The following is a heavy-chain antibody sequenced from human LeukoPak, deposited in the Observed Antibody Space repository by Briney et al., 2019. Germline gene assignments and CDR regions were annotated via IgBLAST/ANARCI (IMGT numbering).Heavy chain of an antibody. CDR3: ARDSRYSSSSRGWFDP. V-gene: IGHV1-18*01. CDR2: ISAYNGNT. J-gene: IGHJ5*02. CDR1: GGTFSSYA. Sequence: PMASVKVSCKASGGTFSSYAISWVRQAPGQGLEWMGWISAYNGNTNYAQKLQGRVTMTTDTSTSTAYMELRSLRSDDTAVYYCARDSRYSSSSRGWFDPWGQGTLVTVSS. D-gene: IGHD6-6*01.